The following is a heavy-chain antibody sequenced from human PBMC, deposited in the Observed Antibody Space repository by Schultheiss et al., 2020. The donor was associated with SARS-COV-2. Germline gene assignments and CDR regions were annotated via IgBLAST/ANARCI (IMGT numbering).Heavy chain of an antibody. Sequence: GGSLRLSCAASGFTFSSYAMHWVRQAPGKGLEWVAVISYDGSNKYYADSVKGRFTISRDNSKNTLYLQMNSLRAEDTAVYYCAKRLSDYSYYYYMDVWGKGTTVTVSS. J-gene: IGHJ6*03. CDR3: AKRLSDYSYYYYMDV. CDR1: GFTFSSYA. D-gene: IGHD4-11*01. V-gene: IGHV3-30*04. CDR2: ISYDGSNK.